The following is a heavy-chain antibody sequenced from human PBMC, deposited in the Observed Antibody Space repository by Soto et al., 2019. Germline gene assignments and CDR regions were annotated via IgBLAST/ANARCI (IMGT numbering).Heavy chain of an antibody. CDR2: IAYDSSKK. J-gene: IGHJ1*01. Sequence: QVQLVESGGGVVQPWRSVSISCAASGFSFSYYAMHWVRQAPGKGLEWVAVIAYDSSKKYYADSVKGRFTISRDNSKNTLYLQMNSLRDDDTAVYYCASPYCSGGSCYLTEYFQYWGQGTLVTVSS. D-gene: IGHD2-15*01. CDR3: ASPYCSGGSCYLTEYFQY. V-gene: IGHV3-30*03. CDR1: GFSFSYYA.